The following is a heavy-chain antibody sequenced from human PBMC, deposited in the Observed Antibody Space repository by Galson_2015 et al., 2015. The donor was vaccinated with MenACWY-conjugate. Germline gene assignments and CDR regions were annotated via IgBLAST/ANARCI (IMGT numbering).Heavy chain of an antibody. V-gene: IGHV3-23*01. CDR1: CFPFRLSS. J-gene: IGHJ4*02. CDR3: AKDRQPDSGWTFDY. D-gene: IGHD6-19*01. CDR2: IYPNGVTT. Sequence: SLLLSCAASCFPFRLSSLPWFLPSPGKGLEWVSAIYPNGVTTYYAESVKGRFTISRDNSKNTVYLQMNSLRAEDTAVYYCAKDRQPDSGWTFDYWGQGTLVTVSS.